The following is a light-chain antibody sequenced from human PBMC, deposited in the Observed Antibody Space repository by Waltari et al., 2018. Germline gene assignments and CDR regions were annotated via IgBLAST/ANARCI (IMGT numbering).Light chain of an antibody. Sequence: SYVLTQPPSVSVAPGKTARITCGGNNIGSKRVHWYQQKPGQAPVLVVFDDSYRPSGIPERFSGSNSGNTATLTSSRVEAGDEADYYCQVWDSSSDHWVFGGGTKLTVL. V-gene: IGLV3-21*03. CDR2: DDS. J-gene: IGLJ3*02. CDR1: NIGSKR. CDR3: QVWDSSSDHWV.